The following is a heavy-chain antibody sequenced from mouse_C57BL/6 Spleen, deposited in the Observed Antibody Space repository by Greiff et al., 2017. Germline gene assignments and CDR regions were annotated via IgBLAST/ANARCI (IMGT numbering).Heavy chain of an antibody. CDR1: GYTFTDYY. D-gene: IGHD1-1*01. Sequence: VQLQQSGAELVRPGASVKLSCKASGYTFTDYYINWVKQRPGQGLEWIARLYPGSGNTYYNEKFKGKAILTAEKSSSTAYMQLSSLTSENSSVYSCAREVIATIDYWGQGTTLTVSS. J-gene: IGHJ2*01. CDR2: LYPGSGNT. V-gene: IGHV1-76*01. CDR3: AREVIATIDY.